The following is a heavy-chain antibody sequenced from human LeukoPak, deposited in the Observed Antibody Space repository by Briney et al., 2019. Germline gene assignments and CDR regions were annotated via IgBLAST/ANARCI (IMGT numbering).Heavy chain of an antibody. Sequence: SETLSLTCTVSGYSISSGYYWGWIRQPPGEGLEWIGSIYHSGSTYYNPSLKSRVTISVDTSKNQFSLKLSSVTAADTAVYYCATLREYGWWFDPWGQGTLVTVSS. J-gene: IGHJ5*02. D-gene: IGHD2/OR15-2a*01. CDR1: GYSISSGYY. CDR2: IYHSGST. V-gene: IGHV4-38-2*02. CDR3: ATLREYGWWFDP.